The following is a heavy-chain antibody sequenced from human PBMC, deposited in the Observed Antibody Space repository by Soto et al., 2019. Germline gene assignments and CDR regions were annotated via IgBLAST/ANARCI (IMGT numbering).Heavy chain of an antibody. D-gene: IGHD1-1*01. V-gene: IGHV3-30-3*01. CDR1: GFTFSSYA. CDR3: ARDPNWNFLQLYYGMDV. Sequence: GGSLRLSCAASGFTFSSYAMHWVRQAPGKGLEWVAVISYDGSNKYYADSVKGRFTISRDNSKNTLYLQMNSLRAEDTAVYYCARDPNWNFLQLYYGMDVWGQGTTVTVSS. J-gene: IGHJ6*02. CDR2: ISYDGSNK.